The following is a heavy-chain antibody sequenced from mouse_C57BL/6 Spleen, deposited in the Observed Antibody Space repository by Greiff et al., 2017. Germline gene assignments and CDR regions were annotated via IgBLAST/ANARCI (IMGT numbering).Heavy chain of an antibody. D-gene: IGHD5-1*01. CDR2: ISYSGST. CDR1: GYSITSAY. J-gene: IGHJ2*01. Sequence: VQLKESGPGLAKPSQTLSLTCSVTGYSITSAYWNWIRKFPGNKLEYIGYISYSGSTYYNPSPKSRISITRDTSKNQYYLQLNSVTTEDTATYYCARCDDEGYLYCDYWGQGTTLTVSS. CDR3: ARCDDEGYLYCDY. V-gene: IGHV3-8*01.